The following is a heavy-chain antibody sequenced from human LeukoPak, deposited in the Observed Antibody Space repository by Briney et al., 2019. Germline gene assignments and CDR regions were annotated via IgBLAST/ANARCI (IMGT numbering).Heavy chain of an antibody. D-gene: IGHD6-13*01. CDR3: ARESIVGIAAAGTDY. Sequence: ASVKVSCKASGYTFTGYYMHWVRQAPGQGLEWMGWINPNSGGTNYAQKFQGRVTMTRDTSISTAYMELSRLRSDDTAVYYCARESIVGIAAAGTDYWGQGTLVTVSS. CDR1: GYTFTGYY. J-gene: IGHJ4*02. CDR2: INPNSGGT. V-gene: IGHV1-2*02.